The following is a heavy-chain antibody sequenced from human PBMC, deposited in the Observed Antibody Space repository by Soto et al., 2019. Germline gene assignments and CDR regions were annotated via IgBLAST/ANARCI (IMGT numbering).Heavy chain of an antibody. CDR2: INAGNGNT. CDR1: GYTFTSYA. CDR3: AKEAGYSYDYDGMDV. Sequence: ASVKVSCKASGYTFTSYAMHWVRQAPGQRLEWMGWINAGNGNTKYSQKFQGRVTITRDTSASTAYMELNSLRAEDTAVYYCAKEAGYSYDYDGMDVWGQGTTVTVSS. V-gene: IGHV1-3*01. J-gene: IGHJ6*02. D-gene: IGHD5-18*01.